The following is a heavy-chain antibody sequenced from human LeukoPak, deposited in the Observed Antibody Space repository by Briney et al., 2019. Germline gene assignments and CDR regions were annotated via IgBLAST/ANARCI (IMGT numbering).Heavy chain of an antibody. CDR3: ARDTSSSGAFDI. CDR2: IRHDGSDI. D-gene: IGHD3-16*01. CDR1: GFTFSNYA. J-gene: IGHJ3*02. V-gene: IGHV3-30*02. Sequence: GGSLRLSCAASGFTFSNYAMHWVRQAPGKGLEWVAFIRHDGSDIYYADSVRGRFTISRDNSRNTLYLQMNSLRAEDTAVYYCARDTSSSGAFDIWGQGTMVTVSS.